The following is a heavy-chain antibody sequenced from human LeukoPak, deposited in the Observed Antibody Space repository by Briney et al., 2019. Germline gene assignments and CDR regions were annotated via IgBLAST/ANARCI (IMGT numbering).Heavy chain of an antibody. Sequence: GRSLRLSCAASGYTFSSYGMHWVSQAPGKGLEWVAVIWYDGSNKYYADSVKGRFTISRDNSKNTLYPQMNSLRAEDTAVYYCARGDVVVVVDAQFDYWGQGTLVTVSS. D-gene: IGHD2-15*01. CDR2: IWYDGSNK. CDR3: ARGDVVVVVDAQFDY. V-gene: IGHV3-33*01. CDR1: GYTFSSYG. J-gene: IGHJ4*02.